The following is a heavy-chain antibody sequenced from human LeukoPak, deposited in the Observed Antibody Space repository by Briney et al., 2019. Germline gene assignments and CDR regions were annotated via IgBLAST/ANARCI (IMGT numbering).Heavy chain of an antibody. CDR1: GFTFSDYY. J-gene: IGHJ4*02. CDR3: ARAGTVLRYFDWLLPFDY. CDR2: ISSSGSTI. D-gene: IGHD3-9*01. Sequence: GGSLRLSCAASGFTFSDYYMSWIRQAPGKGLEWVSYISSSGSTIYYADSVKGRFTISRDNAKNSLYLQMNSLRAEDTAVYYCARAGTVLRYFDWLLPFDYWGQGTLVTVSS. V-gene: IGHV3-11*01.